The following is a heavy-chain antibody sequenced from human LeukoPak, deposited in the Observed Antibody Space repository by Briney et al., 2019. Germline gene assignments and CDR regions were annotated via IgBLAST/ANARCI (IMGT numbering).Heavy chain of an antibody. CDR2: IIPIFGTA. CDR3: ARDKEISYSNYGWFDP. D-gene: IGHD4-11*01. V-gene: IGHV1-69*13. CDR1: GGTFSSYA. Sequence: ASVKVSCKASGGTFSSYAISWVRQAPGQGLEWMGGIIPIFGTANYAQKFQGRVTITADESTSTAYMELSSLRSEDTAVYYCARDKEISYSNYGWFDPWGQGTLVTVSS. J-gene: IGHJ5*02.